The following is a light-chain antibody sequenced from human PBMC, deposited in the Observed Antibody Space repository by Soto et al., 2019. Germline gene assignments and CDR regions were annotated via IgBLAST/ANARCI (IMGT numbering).Light chain of an antibody. Sequence: QSALTQPPSASGSAGRSVTISCTGTSSDVGGYDYVSWYQQHPGKAPKLMIYAVSQRPSGVPDRFSGSKSGNTASLTVSGLQAEDESDYYCSSYAGSDNVVFGGGTKLTV. CDR3: SSYAGSDNVV. CDR2: AVS. J-gene: IGLJ2*01. V-gene: IGLV2-8*01. CDR1: SSDVGGYDY.